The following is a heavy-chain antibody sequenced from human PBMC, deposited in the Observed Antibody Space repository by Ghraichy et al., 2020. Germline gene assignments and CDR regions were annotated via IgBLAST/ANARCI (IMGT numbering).Heavy chain of an antibody. Sequence: GESLNISCAASGFTLSTYSMNWVRQAPGKGLEWVSYISSSSTSIYYADSVKGRFTISRDNAKNSLYLQMNSLRAEDTAVFYCAREGNAFDIWGQGTMVTVSS. CDR1: GFTLSTYS. CDR2: ISSSSTSI. CDR3: AREGNAFDI. J-gene: IGHJ3*02. V-gene: IGHV3-48*01.